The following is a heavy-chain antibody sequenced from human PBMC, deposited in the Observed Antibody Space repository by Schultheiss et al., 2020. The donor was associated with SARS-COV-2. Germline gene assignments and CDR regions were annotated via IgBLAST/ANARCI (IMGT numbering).Heavy chain of an antibody. J-gene: IGHJ6*02. CDR1: GGSITSGAYY. Sequence: QTLSLTCAVSGGSITSGAYYWSWIRQPPGKALEWLALIDWDDDKYYSTSLKTRLTISKDTSKNQVVLTMTNMDPVDTATYYCARVQRVEAGYYYGMDVWGQGTTVTVSS. V-gene: IGHV2-70*01. CDR2: IDWDDDK. CDR3: ARVQRVEAGYYYGMDV. D-gene: IGHD6-6*01.